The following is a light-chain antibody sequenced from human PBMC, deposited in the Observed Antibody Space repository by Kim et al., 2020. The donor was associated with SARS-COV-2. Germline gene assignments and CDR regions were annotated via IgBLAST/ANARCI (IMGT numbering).Light chain of an antibody. Sequence: QLVLTQSPSASASLGASVKLTCTLSSGHSSYAIAWHQQQPEKGPRYLMKLNSDGSHSKGDGIPDRFSGSSSGAERYLTISSLQSEDEADYYCQTWGTGLGGVFGTGTKVTVL. CDR2: LNSDGSH. CDR1: SGHSSYA. V-gene: IGLV4-69*01. CDR3: QTWGTGLGGV. J-gene: IGLJ1*01.